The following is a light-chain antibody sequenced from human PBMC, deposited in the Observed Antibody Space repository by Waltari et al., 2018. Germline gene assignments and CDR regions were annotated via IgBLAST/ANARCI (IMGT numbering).Light chain of an antibody. V-gene: IGKV1-5*03. CDR3: QQYNSFSHFT. CDR2: KAS. Sequence: TLSASVGDGVTITCRASQSISNWLAWYQQKPGKAPKLLIYKASNLESGVPSRFSGSGSGTEFTLTISSLQPDDFATYYCQQYNSFSHFTFGQGTKLEIK. CDR1: QSISNW. J-gene: IGKJ2*01.